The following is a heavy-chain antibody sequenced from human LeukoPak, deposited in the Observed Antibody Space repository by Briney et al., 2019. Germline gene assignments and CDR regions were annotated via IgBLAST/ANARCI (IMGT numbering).Heavy chain of an antibody. CDR3: ARDRGWFGP. CDR1: GGSISSYY. Sequence: PSETLSLTCTVSGGSISSYYWSWIRQPPGKGLEWIGYIYYSGSTNYNPSLKSRVTISVDTSKNQFSLKLSSVTAADTAVYYCARDRGWFGPWGQGTLVTVIS. V-gene: IGHV4-59*01. J-gene: IGHJ5*02. D-gene: IGHD3-10*01. CDR2: IYYSGST.